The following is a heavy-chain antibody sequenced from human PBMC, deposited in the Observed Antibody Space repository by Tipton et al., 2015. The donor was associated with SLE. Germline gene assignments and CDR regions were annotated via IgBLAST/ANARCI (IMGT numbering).Heavy chain of an antibody. D-gene: IGHD2-15*01. CDR1: GGSIFRSNYY. CDR3: ARAEGSWDAFDT. V-gene: IGHV4-39*07. Sequence: TLSLTCTVSGGSIFRSNYYWGWIRQPPGKALEWIGTIYYGGSPYYNPSLKGRVTISIGASKNQFSLKLSSVTAADTAVYYCARAEGSWDAFDTWGQGTMVTVSS. J-gene: IGHJ3*02. CDR2: IYYGGSP.